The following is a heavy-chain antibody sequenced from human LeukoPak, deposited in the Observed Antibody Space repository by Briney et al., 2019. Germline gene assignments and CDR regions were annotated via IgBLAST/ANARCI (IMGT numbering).Heavy chain of an antibody. Sequence: GGSLRLSCAASGFTFSSYWMHWVRQAPGKGLVWVSRINSDGSSTSYADSVKGRFTISRGNAKNTLYLQMNSLRAEDTAVYYCAKNVLRFLEWSRRGQGTLVTVSS. CDR1: GFTFSSYW. CDR3: AKNVLRFLEWSR. CDR2: INSDGSST. J-gene: IGHJ4*02. D-gene: IGHD3-3*01. V-gene: IGHV3-74*01.